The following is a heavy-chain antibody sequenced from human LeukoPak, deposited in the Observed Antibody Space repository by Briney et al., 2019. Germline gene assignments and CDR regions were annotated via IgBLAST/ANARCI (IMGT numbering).Heavy chain of an antibody. CDR1: GGTFSSYA. V-gene: IGHV1-69*06. CDR3: ARDYGGNSELTFDY. Sequence: ASVKVSCKASGGTFSSYAISWVRQAPGQGLEWMGRIIPIFGTANYAQKFQGRVTITADKSTSTAYMEPSSLRSEDTAVYYCARDYGGNSELTFDYWGQGTLVTVSS. D-gene: IGHD4-23*01. CDR2: IIPIFGTA. J-gene: IGHJ4*02.